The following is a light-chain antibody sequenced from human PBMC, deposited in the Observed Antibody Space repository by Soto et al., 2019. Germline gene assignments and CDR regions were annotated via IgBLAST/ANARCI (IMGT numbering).Light chain of an antibody. CDR1: QGIKNW. V-gene: IGKV1-12*01. J-gene: IGKJ1*01. Sequence: DIQMTQSPSYVSASVGDRVTITFRASQGIKNWLAWYQQKPGKAPNLLIYTGSSLQSGVPSRFSGSGSGTDFALTISSLQPEDFATYYCLQDHNYPFTFGQGTKVDI. CDR3: LQDHNYPFT. CDR2: TGS.